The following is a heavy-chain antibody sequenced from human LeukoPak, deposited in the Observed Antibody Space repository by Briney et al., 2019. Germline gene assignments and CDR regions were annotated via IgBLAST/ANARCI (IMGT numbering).Heavy chain of an antibody. D-gene: IGHD5-12*01. CDR2: IYYSGST. Sequence: PSETLSLTGTVSGGSISSSSYYWGWIRQPPGKGLEWIGSIYYSGSTYYNPSLKSRVTISVDTSKNQFSLKLSSVTSADTAVYYCARELATGFDYWGQGTLVTVSS. V-gene: IGHV4-39*02. CDR1: GGSISSSSYY. CDR3: ARELATGFDY. J-gene: IGHJ4*02.